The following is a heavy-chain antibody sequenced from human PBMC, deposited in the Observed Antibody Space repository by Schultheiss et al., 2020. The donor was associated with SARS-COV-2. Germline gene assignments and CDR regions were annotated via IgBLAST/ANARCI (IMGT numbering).Heavy chain of an antibody. J-gene: IGHJ3*02. D-gene: IGHD3-22*01. CDR1: GFTFSSYA. CDR2: ISYDGSNK. Sequence: GESLKISCAASGFTFSSYAMHWVRQAPGKGLEWVAVISYDGSNKYYADSVKGRFTISRDNSKNTLYLQMNSLRAEDTAVYYCARPDFTYYYDSSGLSEGDDAFDIWGQGTMVTVSS. V-gene: IGHV3-30*04. CDR3: ARPDFTYYYDSSGLSEGDDAFDI.